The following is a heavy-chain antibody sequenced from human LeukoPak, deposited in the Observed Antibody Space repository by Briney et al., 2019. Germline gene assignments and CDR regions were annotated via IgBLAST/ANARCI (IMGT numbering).Heavy chain of an antibody. CDR3: ASSWGGSYYLGFDY. D-gene: IGHD3-10*01. CDR1: GFTFATYA. J-gene: IGHJ4*02. CDR2: ISGSADIT. V-gene: IGHV3-23*01. Sequence: GGSLRLSCAASGFTFATYAMSWVRQPPGKGLEWVSSISGSADITYYADSVKGRFTISRDNSKNTLYLQMNSLRAEDTALYYCASSWGGSYYLGFDYWGQGTLVTVPS.